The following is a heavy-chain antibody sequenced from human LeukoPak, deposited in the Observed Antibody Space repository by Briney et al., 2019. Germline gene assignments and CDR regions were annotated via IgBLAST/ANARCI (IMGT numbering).Heavy chain of an antibody. D-gene: IGHD4-17*01. CDR3: ARGSDYGDLGGIDY. Sequence: ASVKVSCKTSGYTFSSYGTSWVRQAPGQGLEWMGWISAYNGDTSYARNLQGRVTMTTDTSTSTAYMELRSLRSDDTGVYYCARGSDYGDLGGIDYWGQGTLVTVSS. CDR2: ISAYNGDT. J-gene: IGHJ4*02. CDR1: GYTFSSYG. V-gene: IGHV1-18*01.